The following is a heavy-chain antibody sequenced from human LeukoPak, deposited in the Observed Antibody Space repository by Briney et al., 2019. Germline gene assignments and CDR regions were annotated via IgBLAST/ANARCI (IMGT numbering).Heavy chain of an antibody. Sequence: AAVTVSFTASGYTFTVYYMHWVRLAPGQGLEWVGWINPNSGDTNYPQEFQVRGRITRYTAISTAYMELTRLRSDDTAVYYCARSSLFRQLFANYWGQGTLVTVSS. CDR3: ARSSLFRQLFANY. V-gene: IGHV1-2*02. J-gene: IGHJ4*02. CDR1: GYTFTVYY. D-gene: IGHD3-10*02. CDR2: INPNSGDT.